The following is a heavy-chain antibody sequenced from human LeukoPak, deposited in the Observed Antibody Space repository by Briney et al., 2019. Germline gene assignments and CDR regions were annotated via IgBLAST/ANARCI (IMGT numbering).Heavy chain of an antibody. Sequence: PGGSLRLSGAASGFAFSNAWMSWLRHAPGKWLKWVGRIKSKIDGGTIDYAAPVKGRFTISRDDSKNTLYLQMNSLKTEDTAVFYCTTSLSSGYYIDYWGQGTLVTVSS. CDR3: TTSLSSGYYIDY. D-gene: IGHD3-22*01. J-gene: IGHJ4*02. CDR2: IKSKIDGGTI. V-gene: IGHV3-15*01. CDR1: GFAFSNAW.